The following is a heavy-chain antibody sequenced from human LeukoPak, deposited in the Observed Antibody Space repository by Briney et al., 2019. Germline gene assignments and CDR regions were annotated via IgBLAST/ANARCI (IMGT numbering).Heavy chain of an antibody. D-gene: IGHD2-2*01. Sequence: SETLSLTCTVSGGSISSSSYYWGWIRQPPGKGLEWIGSIYYSGSTYYNPSLKSRVTISVDTSKNQFSLKLSSVTAADTAVYYCARASGYCRSTSCYEGYYYYGMDVWGQGTTVTVSS. CDR1: GGSISSSSYY. J-gene: IGHJ6*02. CDR2: IYYSGST. V-gene: IGHV4-39*07. CDR3: ARASGYCRSTSCYEGYYYYGMDV.